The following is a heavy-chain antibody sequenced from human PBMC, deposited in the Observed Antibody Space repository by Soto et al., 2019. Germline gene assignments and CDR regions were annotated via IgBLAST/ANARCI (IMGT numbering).Heavy chain of an antibody. D-gene: IGHD3-9*01. J-gene: IGHJ4*02. CDR2: ISGSGAST. Sequence: GGSLRLSCAASGFTFSNALMNWVRQAPGKGLEWVSGISGSGASTFYVDSVKGRFTISRDNAKNSLYLQMNSLRAEDTAVYYCARGHYDILTGYYTYWGQGTLVTVSS. V-gene: IGHV3-48*04. CDR3: ARGHYDILTGYYTY. CDR1: GFTFSNAL.